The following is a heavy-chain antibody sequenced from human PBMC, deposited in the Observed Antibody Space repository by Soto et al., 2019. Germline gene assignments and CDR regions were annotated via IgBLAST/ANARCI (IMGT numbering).Heavy chain of an antibody. CDR1: GFNFSNYS. CDR2: ISSRSDI. D-gene: IGHD2-21*02. V-gene: IGHV3-21*01. J-gene: IGHJ6*02. CDR3: AREDTAWPLAYGLDV. Sequence: PGGSLRLSCVGSGFNFSNYSINWVRQAPGKGLEWVSSISSRSDIYYADAGKDRYTTSKKNAKNTISLQMNRLRAEDTAVYYCAREDTAWPLAYGLDVWGQETTGTVSS.